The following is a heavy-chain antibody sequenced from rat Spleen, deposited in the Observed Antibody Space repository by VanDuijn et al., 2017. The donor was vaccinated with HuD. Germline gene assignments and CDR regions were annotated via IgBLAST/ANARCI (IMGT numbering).Heavy chain of an antibody. CDR2: ISSGGST. CDR3: TGDFNYGGYAY. Sequence: QVQLKESGPGLVQPSQTLSLTCTVSGFSLISNGVSWVRQPPGKGLEWIAAISSGGSTYFNSALKSRLSISRDTSKSQVFLKMNSLQTEDTAIYFCTGDFNYGGYAYWGQGTLVTVSS. D-gene: IGHD1-11*01. CDR1: GFSLISNG. J-gene: IGHJ3*01. V-gene: IGHV2S12*01.